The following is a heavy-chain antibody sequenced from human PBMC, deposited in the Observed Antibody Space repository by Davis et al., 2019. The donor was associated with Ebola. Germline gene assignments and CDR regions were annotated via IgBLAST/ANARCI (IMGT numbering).Heavy chain of an antibody. V-gene: IGHV4-59*01. Sequence: SETLSLTCTVSGGSISGYYWSWIRQPPGKGLEWIGQMYYSGSTNYNPSLKSRVTISVDSSKNQFSLKLDSVTAADTAVYYCARGWDSSGWQNWGQGILVTVSS. CDR3: ARGWDSSGWQN. CDR2: MYYSGST. CDR1: GGSISGYY. D-gene: IGHD6-19*01. J-gene: IGHJ4*02.